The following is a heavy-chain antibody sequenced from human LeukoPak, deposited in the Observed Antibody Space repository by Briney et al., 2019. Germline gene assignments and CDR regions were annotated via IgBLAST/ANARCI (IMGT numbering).Heavy chain of an antibody. CDR1: GFTFSSSA. J-gene: IGHJ4*02. D-gene: IGHD3-10*01. Sequence: GGSLRLSCAASGFTFSSSAMSWVRQAPGKGLEWVSAISGNGDRTHYAASVKGRFTVSRDTSTNTLFLQLNSLRAEDTAIYYCAKLLRGVVVPYFDSWGREPWSPSPQ. CDR3: AKLLRGVVVPYFDS. CDR2: ISGNGDRT. V-gene: IGHV3-23*01.